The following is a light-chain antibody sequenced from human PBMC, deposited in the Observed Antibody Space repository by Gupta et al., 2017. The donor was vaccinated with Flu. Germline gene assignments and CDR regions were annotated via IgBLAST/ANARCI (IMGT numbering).Light chain of an antibody. V-gene: IGLV10-54*04. CDR1: SNNVGNQG. J-gene: IGLJ3*02. Sequence: QAGLTQPPSVSKSFRQTAPLTCTGNSNNVGNQGAAWLQQPQGHPPKVLAYRNNNRPSGSSERFSASRSGNTSSLTSTGLQPEDEADYDGSAWASTLTEALFVGGTKVTV. CDR2: RNN. CDR3: SAWASTLTEAL.